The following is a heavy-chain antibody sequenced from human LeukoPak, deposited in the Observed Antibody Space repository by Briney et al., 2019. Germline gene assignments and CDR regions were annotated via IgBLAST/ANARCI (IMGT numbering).Heavy chain of an antibody. CDR3: ARDDLLRRAFDF. J-gene: IGHJ3*01. Sequence: GGSLRLSCAVSGFSFSYYAMHWVRQAPGKGLEWVAIISNDGSDKYYADSVKGRFTISRGNSRNMLYLQMNSLRAEDTAVYYCARDDLLRRAFDFWGQGTMVTVSS. D-gene: IGHD3-16*01. V-gene: IGHV3-30*01. CDR2: ISNDGSDK. CDR1: GFSFSYYA.